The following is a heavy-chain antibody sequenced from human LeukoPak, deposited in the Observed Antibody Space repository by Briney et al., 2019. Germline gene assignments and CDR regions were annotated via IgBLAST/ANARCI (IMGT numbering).Heavy chain of an antibody. CDR3: ATGPAYSGHKRPFGDFDY. D-gene: IGHD5-12*01. CDR1: GYTFTGYY. CDR2: FDPEDGET. J-gene: IGHJ4*02. Sequence: ASVKVSCKASGYTFTGYYMHWVRQAPGKGLEWMGGFDPEDGETIYAQKFQGRVTMTEDTSTDTAYMELSSLRSEDTAVYYCATGPAYSGHKRPFGDFDYWGQGTLVTVSS. V-gene: IGHV1-24*01.